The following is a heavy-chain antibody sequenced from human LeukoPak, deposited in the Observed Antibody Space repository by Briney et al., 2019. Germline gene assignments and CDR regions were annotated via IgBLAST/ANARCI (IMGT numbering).Heavy chain of an antibody. CDR1: GGTFSSYA. V-gene: IGHV1-69*06. Sequence: GASVKVSCKASGGTFSSYAISWVRQAPGQGLEWMGGIIPIFGTANYAQKFQDRVTITADKSTSTAYMELSSLRSEDTAVYYCARIPWGYSYYMDVWGKGTTVTISS. CDR3: ARIPWGYSYYMDV. J-gene: IGHJ6*03. CDR2: IIPIFGTA. D-gene: IGHD1-26*01.